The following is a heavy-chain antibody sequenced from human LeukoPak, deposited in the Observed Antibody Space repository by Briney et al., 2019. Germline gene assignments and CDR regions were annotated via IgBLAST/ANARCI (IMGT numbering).Heavy chain of an antibody. CDR1: GGSISSDY. V-gene: IGHV4-4*07. CDR2: IYTSGST. Sequence: SETLSLTCTVSGGSISSDYWSWIRQPAGKGLEWIGRIYTSGSTNYNPSLKSRVTMSVDTSKNQFSLKLSSVTAADTAVYYCARERSMVRGVSWFDPWGQGTLVTVSS. J-gene: IGHJ5*02. CDR3: ARERSMVRGVSWFDP. D-gene: IGHD3-10*01.